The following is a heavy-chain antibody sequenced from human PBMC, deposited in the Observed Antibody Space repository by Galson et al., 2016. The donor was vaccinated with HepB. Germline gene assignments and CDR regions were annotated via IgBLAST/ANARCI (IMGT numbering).Heavy chain of an antibody. CDR3: ARSACSGGACYSFWYFDV. J-gene: IGHJ2*01. D-gene: IGHD2-15*01. V-gene: IGHV5-51*01. Sequence: QSGAEVKKPGESLKISCTTSGYKFTGKWIGWVRQKPGKGLEWMGIIYPGDSDTRYSPSFQGQVTISADKATNTAHLQWSSLEASDTATYYCARSACSGGACYSFWYFDVWGRGTPVTVFS. CDR1: GYKFTGKW. CDR2: IYPGDSDT.